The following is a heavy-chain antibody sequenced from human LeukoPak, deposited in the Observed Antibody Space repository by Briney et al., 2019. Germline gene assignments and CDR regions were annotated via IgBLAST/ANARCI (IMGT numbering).Heavy chain of an antibody. CDR2: LSSSGSTI. Sequence: PGGSLRLSCAASGFTFDDYGMSWVRQAPGKGLEWISYLSSSGSTIYYEDSVQGRFTISRDNAKKSLYLQMDSLRAEDTAVYYCARANGWYLRNYFDYWGQGILVTVSS. CDR3: ARANGWYLRNYFDY. J-gene: IGHJ4*02. CDR1: GFTFDDYG. D-gene: IGHD6-19*01. V-gene: IGHV3-48*01.